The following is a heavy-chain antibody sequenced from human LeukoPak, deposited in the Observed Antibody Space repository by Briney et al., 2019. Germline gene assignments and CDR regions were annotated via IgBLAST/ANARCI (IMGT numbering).Heavy chain of an antibody. CDR2: ISYDGSNK. V-gene: IGHV3-30-3*01. Sequence: GRSLRLSCAASGFTFSSYAMHWVRQAPGKGLEWVVVISYDGSNKYYADSVKGRFTISRDNSKNTLYLQMNSLRAEDTAVYYCARDPNNYYDSCGYYDFDYWGQGTLVTVSS. CDR3: ARDPNNYYDSCGYYDFDY. D-gene: IGHD3-22*01. CDR1: GFTFSSYA. J-gene: IGHJ4*02.